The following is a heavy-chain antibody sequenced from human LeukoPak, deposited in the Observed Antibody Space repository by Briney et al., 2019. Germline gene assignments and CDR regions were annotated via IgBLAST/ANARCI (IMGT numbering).Heavy chain of an antibody. V-gene: IGHV1-69*04. J-gene: IGHJ3*02. CDR1: GGTFSSYA. Sequence: ASVKVSCKASGGTFSSYAISWVRQAPGQGLEWMGRIIPIFGIANYAQKFQGRVTITADKSTSTAYMELSSLRSEDTAVYYCARDDRSGYSVDIEDAFDIWGQGTMVTVSS. CDR2: IIPIFGIA. D-gene: IGHD3-22*01. CDR3: ARDDRSGYSVDIEDAFDI.